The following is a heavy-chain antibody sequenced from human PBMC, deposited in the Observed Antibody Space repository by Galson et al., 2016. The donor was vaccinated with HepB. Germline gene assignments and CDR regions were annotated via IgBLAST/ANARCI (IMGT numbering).Heavy chain of an antibody. D-gene: IGHD5-12*01. CDR3: ASGGVATDFDS. Sequence: SVKVSCKASGGTFSNYALSWVRQAPGQGLEWMGGIIPILGTPNYAQKFQGRVTIIADTSTSTAYMELSSLRSEDTAVYYCASGGVATDFDSWGQGAQVTVSS. J-gene: IGHJ4*02. V-gene: IGHV1-69*06. CDR2: IIPILGTP. CDR1: GGTFSNYA.